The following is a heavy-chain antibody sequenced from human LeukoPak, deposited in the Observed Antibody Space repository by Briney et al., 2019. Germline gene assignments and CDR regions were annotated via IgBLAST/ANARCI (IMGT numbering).Heavy chain of an antibody. CDR1: GFTVSSNY. V-gene: IGHV3-66*01. Sequence: GGSLRLSCAASGFTVSSNYMSWVRQAPGKGLEWVSVIYSGGSTYYADSVKGRFTISRDNAKNTLYLQMNSLRAEDTAVYYCARDAGGYQDAFDIWSQGTMVTVSS. J-gene: IGHJ3*02. CDR2: IYSGGST. D-gene: IGHD5-18*01. CDR3: ARDAGGYQDAFDI.